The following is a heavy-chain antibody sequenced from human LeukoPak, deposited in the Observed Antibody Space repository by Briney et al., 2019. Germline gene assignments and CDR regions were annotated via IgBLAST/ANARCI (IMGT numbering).Heavy chain of an antibody. CDR3: TTDAVHYYDSSGPWDY. V-gene: IGHV3-15*01. CDR2: KSKTDGGTT. D-gene: IGHD3-22*01. J-gene: IGHJ4*02. CDR1: GFTFSNAW. Sequence: GGSLRLSCAASGFTFSNAWMSWVRQAPGKGLEWVGRKSKTDGGTTDYAAPVKGRFTISRGDSKNTLYLQMNSLKTEDTAVYYCTTDAVHYYDSSGPWDYWGQGTLVTVSS.